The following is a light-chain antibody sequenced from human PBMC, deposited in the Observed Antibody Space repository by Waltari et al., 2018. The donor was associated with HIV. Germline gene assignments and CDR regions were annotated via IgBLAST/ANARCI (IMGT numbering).Light chain of an antibody. Sequence: QSVLTQPPSASGTPGQRVTISCSGSSSNIGGNYVYWYQQLPGTAAELLIYRNNRRPSGVAERVSGSKSGTSASMAISGLRSEDEADYYCAAWDDSLSGHVVFGGGTKLTVL. CDR3: AAWDDSLSGHVV. CDR1: SSNIGGNY. V-gene: IGLV1-47*01. J-gene: IGLJ2*01. CDR2: RNN.